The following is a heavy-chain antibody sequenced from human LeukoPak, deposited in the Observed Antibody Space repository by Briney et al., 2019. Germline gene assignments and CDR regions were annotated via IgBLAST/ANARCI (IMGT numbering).Heavy chain of an antibody. J-gene: IGHJ4*02. CDR2: ISGSGGST. CDR3: AKTAGSNYNPYFDY. CDR1: GFTFSSYA. D-gene: IGHD4-11*01. Sequence: PGGSLRLSCAASGFTFSSYAMSWVRQAPGKGLEWVSGISGSGGSTYYADSVKGRFTISRDNSKNSLYLQMNSLRAEDTAVYHCAKTAGSNYNPYFDYWGQGTLVTVSS. V-gene: IGHV3-23*01.